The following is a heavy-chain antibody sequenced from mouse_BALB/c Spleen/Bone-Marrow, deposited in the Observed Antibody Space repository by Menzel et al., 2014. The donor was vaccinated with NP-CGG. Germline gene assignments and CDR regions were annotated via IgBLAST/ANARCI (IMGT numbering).Heavy chain of an antibody. D-gene: IGHD2-4*01. CDR3: ARKGLRRNYFDY. Sequence: VQLKESGGGSVQPGGSLKLSCATSGFIFSDYYMYWVRQTPEKRLEWVAYISYGVGSTYYPDTVKGRFTISRDNAKNTLYLQMSRLKSEDTAMYYCARKGLRRNYFDYWGQGTTLTVSS. V-gene: IGHV5-12*02. J-gene: IGHJ2*01. CDR2: ISYGVGST. CDR1: GFIFSDYY.